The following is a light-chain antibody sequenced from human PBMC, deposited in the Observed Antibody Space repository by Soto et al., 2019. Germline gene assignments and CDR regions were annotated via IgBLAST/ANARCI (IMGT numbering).Light chain of an antibody. J-gene: IGKJ1*01. CDR2: WAS. Sequence: IVMTQSPDSLAVSLGERATINCKSSQSVLYSYNNKNYLAWYYQKAGLPPKLLFYWASTRESVVPDRFVARGSATDFTLPISSLQVEDVAVYYCQQYFATPRPFGQGTKVEIK. CDR3: QQYFATPRP. V-gene: IGKV4-1*01. CDR1: QSVLYSYNNKNY.